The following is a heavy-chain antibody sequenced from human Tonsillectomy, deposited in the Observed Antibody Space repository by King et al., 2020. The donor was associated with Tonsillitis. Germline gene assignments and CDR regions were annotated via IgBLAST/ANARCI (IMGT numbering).Heavy chain of an antibody. J-gene: IGHJ5*02. CDR1: GYTFTSYG. V-gene: IGHV1-18*04. CDR3: ARSYCSGGICYSGGWFDP. D-gene: IGHD2-15*01. Sequence: QLVQSGAEVKKPGASVKVSCKASGYTFTSYGISWVRQAPGQGLEWMGWISAYNGNTNYAQKLQGRVTMTTDTSTSTAYMELRSLRSDDTAVYYCARSYCSGGICYSGGWFDPWGQGTLVTVSS. CDR2: ISAYNGNT.